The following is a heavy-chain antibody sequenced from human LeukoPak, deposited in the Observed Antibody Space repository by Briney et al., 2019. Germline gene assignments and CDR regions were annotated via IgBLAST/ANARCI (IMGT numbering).Heavy chain of an antibody. D-gene: IGHD4-11*01. Sequence: GSLRLSCAASGFTFSSYWMSWVRQPPGKGLEWIGEIYHSGSTNYNPSLKSRVTVSVDNSKNQFSLKLNSVTAADTAVYYCARDRGYSDYVPFDYWGQGALATVSS. V-gene: IGHV4-4*02. J-gene: IGHJ4*02. CDR2: IYHSGST. CDR3: ARDRGYSDYVPFDY. CDR1: GFTFSSYW.